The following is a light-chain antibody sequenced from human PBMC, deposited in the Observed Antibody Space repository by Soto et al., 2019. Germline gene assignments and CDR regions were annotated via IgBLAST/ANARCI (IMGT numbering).Light chain of an antibody. J-gene: IGKJ5*01. CDR3: QHRSEWPVS. CDR2: DAS. V-gene: IGKV3-11*01. Sequence: EIVLTQSPATLSLSPGERATLSCRASQSVSSYLAWYQQKPGQAPRLLIYDASNRATGIPARFSGSGSGTDFTLTISSLEPEDFAIYYCQHRSEWPVSFGQGTRLEIK. CDR1: QSVSSY.